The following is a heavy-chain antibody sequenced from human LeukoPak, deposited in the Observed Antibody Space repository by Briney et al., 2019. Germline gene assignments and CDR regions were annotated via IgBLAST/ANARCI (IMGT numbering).Heavy chain of an antibody. CDR1: GFTFSSYA. CDR3: ARWFFKQKGLDY. V-gene: IGHV3-23*01. Sequence: GGSLRLSCAASGFTFSSYAMSWVRQAPGKGLEWVSAISGSGGSTYYADSVRGRFTISRDTSKKTLYLQMNSLRTEDTAVYYCARWFFKQKGLDYWGQGTLVTVSS. CDR2: ISGSGGST. J-gene: IGHJ4*02. D-gene: IGHD3-10*01.